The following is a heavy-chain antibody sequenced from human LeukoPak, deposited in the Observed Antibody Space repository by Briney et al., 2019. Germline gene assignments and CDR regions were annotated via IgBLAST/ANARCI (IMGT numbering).Heavy chain of an antibody. D-gene: IGHD2-15*01. CDR3: ARDKRYCSGGSCYHDAFDI. V-gene: IGHV1-69*05. CDR1: GGTFSSYA. Sequence: ASVTVSCKASGGTFSSYAISWVRQAPGQGLEWMGGIIPIFGTANYAQKFQGRVTITTDESTSTAYMELSSLRSEDTAVYYCARDKRYCSGGSCYHDAFDIWGQGTMVTVSS. J-gene: IGHJ3*02. CDR2: IIPIFGTA.